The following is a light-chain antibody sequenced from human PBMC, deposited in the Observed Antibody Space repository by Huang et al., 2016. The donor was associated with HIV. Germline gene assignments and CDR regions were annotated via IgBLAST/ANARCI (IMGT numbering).Light chain of an antibody. Sequence: DIQITQSPSSLSASVGDRVTITCRASQSISSYLNCYQQKPGKAPKLLIYAASSLQSGVPSRFSGSGSGTDFTLTISSLQPEDFATYYCQQSYSTPLTFGPGTKVDIK. V-gene: IGKV1-39*01. J-gene: IGKJ3*01. CDR1: QSISSY. CDR2: AAS. CDR3: QQSYSTPLT.